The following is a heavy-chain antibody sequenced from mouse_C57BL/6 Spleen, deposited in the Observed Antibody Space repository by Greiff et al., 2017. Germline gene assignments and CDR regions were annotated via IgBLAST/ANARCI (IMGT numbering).Heavy chain of an antibody. CDR1: GYSITSGYY. Sequence: EVKLVESGPGLVKPSQSLSLTCSVTGYSITSGYYWNWIRQFPGNKLEWMGYISYDGSNNYNPSLKNRISITRDTSKNQFFLKLNSVTTEDTATYYCAREAHYYGSSYWYFGVWGTGTTVTVSS. CDR3: AREAHYYGSSYWYFGV. CDR2: ISYDGSN. V-gene: IGHV3-6*01. J-gene: IGHJ1*03. D-gene: IGHD1-1*01.